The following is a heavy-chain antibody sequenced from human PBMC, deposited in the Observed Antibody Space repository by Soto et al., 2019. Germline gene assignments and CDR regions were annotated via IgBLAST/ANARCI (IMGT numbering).Heavy chain of an antibody. D-gene: IGHD3-22*01. J-gene: IGHJ3*02. V-gene: IGHV3-23*01. CDR3: AKVHPVLITDKNAFDI. CDR2: ISGSGGST. CDR1: GFTFSSYA. Sequence: GGSLRLSCAASGFTFSSYAMSWVRQAPGKGLEWVSAISGSGGSTYYADSVKGRFTISRDNSKNTLYLQMNSLRAEDTAVYYCAKVHPVLITDKNAFDIWGQGTMVTVSS.